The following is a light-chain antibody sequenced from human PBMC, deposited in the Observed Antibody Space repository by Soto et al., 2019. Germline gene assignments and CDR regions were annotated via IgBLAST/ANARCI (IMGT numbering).Light chain of an antibody. CDR1: QSVTKNN. J-gene: IGKJ1*01. Sequence: EIVLTQSPGTLSLSPGERATLSCRASQSVTKNNLNWYQQKPGQAPRLLIYDASNRATGIPARFSGSGSGTDFTLTISSLEPEDFAVYYCQQRSNWPPWTFGQGTKVDIK. CDR2: DAS. V-gene: IGKV3-11*01. CDR3: QQRSNWPPWT.